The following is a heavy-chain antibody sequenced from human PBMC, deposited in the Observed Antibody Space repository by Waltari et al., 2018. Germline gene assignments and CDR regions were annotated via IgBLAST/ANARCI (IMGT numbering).Heavy chain of an antibody. CDR3: ARTNEEWLDYYFYYYLDV. Sequence: QERLVESGGGLVKPGGSLRLSCAASGFPFGDYYMSWIRQSPGKGLEWISYITNSGETVYYSDSARGRFTVSRDNARNSLYLHMTSLRAEDTAVYYCARTNEEWLDYYFYYYLDVWGRGTAVTVSS. CDR1: GFPFGDYY. D-gene: IGHD5-12*01. CDR2: ITNSGETV. J-gene: IGHJ6*03. V-gene: IGHV3-11*04.